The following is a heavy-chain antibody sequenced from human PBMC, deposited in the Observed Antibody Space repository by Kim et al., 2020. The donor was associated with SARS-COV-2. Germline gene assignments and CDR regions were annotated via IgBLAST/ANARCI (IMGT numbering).Heavy chain of an antibody. Sequence: ASVKVSCTASGYSFVTHAIHWVRQAPGQRLEWMGWIYGGSGKTNYLEKFEGRVTFTRDTSANSAYMELSSLNFGDTAVYYCARGYYYDSSGYYFDFWGPGTLVTVSS. CDR1: GYSFVTHA. CDR2: IYGGSGKT. D-gene: IGHD3-22*01. V-gene: IGHV1-3*01. CDR3: ARGYYYDSSGYYFDF. J-gene: IGHJ4*02.